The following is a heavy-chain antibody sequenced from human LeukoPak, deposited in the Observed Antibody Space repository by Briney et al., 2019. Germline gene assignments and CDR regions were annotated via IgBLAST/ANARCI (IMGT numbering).Heavy chain of an antibody. D-gene: IGHD6-13*01. Sequence: KPSETLSLTCTVSGYSISSGYYWGWIRQPPGKGLEWIGSIYHSGSTYYNPSLKSRVTISVDTSKNQFSLKLSSVTAADTAVYYCARKPIAAAGYYFDYWGQGTLVTVSS. CDR2: IYHSGST. J-gene: IGHJ4*02. V-gene: IGHV4-38-2*02. CDR1: GYSISSGYY. CDR3: ARKPIAAAGYYFDY.